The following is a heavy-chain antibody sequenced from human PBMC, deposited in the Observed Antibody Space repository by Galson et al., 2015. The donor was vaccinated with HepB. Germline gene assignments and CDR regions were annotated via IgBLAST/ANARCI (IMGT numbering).Heavy chain of an antibody. D-gene: IGHD1-26*01. CDR1: GGTFSTRT. CDR3: TRDGEGSGRYFDY. J-gene: IGHJ4*02. V-gene: IGHV1-69*13. Sequence: SVKVSCKASGGTFSTRTISWVRQAPGQGFEWMGGVIPIFDKSNYAQKFQGRVTISADESTSTAYMELSSLTSDDTALYYCTRDGEGSGRYFDYWGQGTLVTVSS. CDR2: VIPIFDKS.